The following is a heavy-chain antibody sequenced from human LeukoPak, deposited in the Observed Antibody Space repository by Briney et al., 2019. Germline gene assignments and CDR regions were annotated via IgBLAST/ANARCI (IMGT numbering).Heavy chain of an antibody. J-gene: IGHJ6*03. CDR3: ARLRYHDFWSGYWKYYYYMDV. CDR2: ISASSNDI. D-gene: IGHD3-3*01. V-gene: IGHV3-21*01. Sequence: GGSLRLSCAASGFTFSIYSMNWVRQAPGKGLEWVSSISASSNDIDYADSIKGRFTISRDNAKNSLYLQMNSLRAEDTAVYYCARLRYHDFWSGYWKYYYYMDVWGKGTTVTVSS. CDR1: GFTFSIYS.